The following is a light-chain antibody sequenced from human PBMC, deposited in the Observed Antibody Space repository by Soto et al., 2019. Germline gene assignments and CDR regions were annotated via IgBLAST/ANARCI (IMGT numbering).Light chain of an antibody. CDR1: QSISSY. V-gene: IGKV3-11*01. J-gene: IGKJ3*01. CDR2: DAS. CDR3: QQRSTWPFT. Sequence: EILLTQSPATLPLSPGERATLSCRASQSISSYLAWYQQKPDQAPRLLIYDASNRATGIPARFSGSGSGTDFTLTISSLEPEDFAVYYCQQRSTWPFTFGHGTKVDSK.